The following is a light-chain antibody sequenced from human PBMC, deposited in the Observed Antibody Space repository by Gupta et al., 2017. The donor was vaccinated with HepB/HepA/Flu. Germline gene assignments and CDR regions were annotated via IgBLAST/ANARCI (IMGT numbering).Light chain of an antibody. CDR3: QQDNNYPWT. V-gene: IGKV1-5*03. CDR1: QSISNW. Sequence: DIQMTQSPSTLSASVGDRVTITCRASQSISNWLAWYQQKPGKAPKLLIYTASSLESGVPSRFSGSGSGTELTLTISSLQPDDSATYYCQQDNNYPWTFGQGTKVEIK. CDR2: TAS. J-gene: IGKJ1*01.